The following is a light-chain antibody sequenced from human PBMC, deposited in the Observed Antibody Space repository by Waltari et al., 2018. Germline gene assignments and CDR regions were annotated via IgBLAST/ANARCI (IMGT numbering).Light chain of an antibody. CDR3: QAWDSSTAVA. J-gene: IGLJ2*01. CDR2: QDT. CDR1: KLGDKY. Sequence: SYELTQPPSVSVSPGQTASITCSGDKLGDKYASWYQQKSGQSPALVIYQDTKRPSGIPERFSGCNSGNTATLTISGTQALDEADYYCQAWDSSTAVAFGGGTKLTVL. V-gene: IGLV3-1*01.